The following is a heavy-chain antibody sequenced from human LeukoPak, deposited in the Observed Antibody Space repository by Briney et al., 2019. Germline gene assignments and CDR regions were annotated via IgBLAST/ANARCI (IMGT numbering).Heavy chain of an antibody. CDR1: GYTFTSYD. D-gene: IGHD6-13*01. Sequence: GASVKVSCKASGYTFTSYDINWVRQATGQGLEWMGWINPNSGGTNYAQKFQGRVTMTRDTSISTAYMELSRLRSDDTAVYYCARDRGSWYFVGIPEDYWGQGTLVTVSS. J-gene: IGHJ4*02. CDR3: ARDRGSWYFVGIPEDY. V-gene: IGHV1-2*02. CDR2: INPNSGGT.